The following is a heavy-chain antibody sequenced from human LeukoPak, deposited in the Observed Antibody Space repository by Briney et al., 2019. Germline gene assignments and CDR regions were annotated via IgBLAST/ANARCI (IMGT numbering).Heavy chain of an antibody. CDR2: IIPIFATA. CDR3: ARAQNEQLVLYWYFDI. V-gene: IGHV1-69*06. J-gene: IGHJ2*01. CDR1: GGTFNNYA. D-gene: IGHD6-6*01. Sequence: ASVKVSCKASGGTFNNYAITWVRQAPGQGLEWMGGIIPIFATANYAQKFQGRVTITADKSTSTAYMELNSLRSEDTAVYYCARAQNEQLVLYWYFDIWGRGTLVTVSS.